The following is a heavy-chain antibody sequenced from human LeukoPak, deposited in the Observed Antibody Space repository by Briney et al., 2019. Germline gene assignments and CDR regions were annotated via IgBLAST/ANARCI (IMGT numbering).Heavy chain of an antibody. CDR1: GGTFSSYA. CDR2: IIPILGIA. Sequence: ASVTVSCKASGGTFSSYAISWVRQAPGQGLEWVGRIIPILGIANYAQKFQGRVTITADKSTSTAYMELSSLRSDDTAVYYCARNVIVGAVFDNWGQGTLVTVSS. D-gene: IGHD1-26*01. J-gene: IGHJ4*02. CDR3: ARNVIVGAVFDN. V-gene: IGHV1-69*04.